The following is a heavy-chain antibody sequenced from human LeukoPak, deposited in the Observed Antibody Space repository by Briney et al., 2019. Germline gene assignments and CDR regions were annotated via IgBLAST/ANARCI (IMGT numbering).Heavy chain of an antibody. D-gene: IGHD3-22*01. V-gene: IGHV1-18*01. Sequence: GASVKVSCKASGYTFTMYGITWVRQAPGQGLEWMAWTSAYNDNTNYAQNLQDRDTITTDASTSTVYMELSSVRSEDTAVYYCARGRLLGSSGYYYGLFDYWGQGTLVTVSS. CDR2: TSAYNDNT. CDR1: GYTFTMYG. J-gene: IGHJ4*02. CDR3: ARGRLLGSSGYYYGLFDY.